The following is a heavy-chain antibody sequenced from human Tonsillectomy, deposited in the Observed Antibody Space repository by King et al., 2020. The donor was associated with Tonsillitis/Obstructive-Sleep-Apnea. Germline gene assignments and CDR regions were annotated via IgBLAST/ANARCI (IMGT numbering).Heavy chain of an antibody. J-gene: IGHJ4*02. CDR1: GFIFSSYA. CDR2: ISDSGRIT. V-gene: IGHV3-23*04. CDR3: APMDTAYLDY. Sequence: QLVQSGGGLVQPGGSLRLSCAASGFIFSSYAMSWVRQAPGKGLEWVSAISDSGRITYYADSVKGRFTISRDNSKNTLYLQMNSLRAEDTAVYYCAPMDTAYLDYWGQGTLLTVSS. D-gene: IGHD5-18*01.